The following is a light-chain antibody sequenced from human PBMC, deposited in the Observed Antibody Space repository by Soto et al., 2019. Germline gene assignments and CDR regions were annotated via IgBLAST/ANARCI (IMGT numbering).Light chain of an antibody. CDR1: HGISNY. J-gene: IGKJ5*01. CDR3: PQTYSTPIT. Sequence: IQLTQSPSSLSASVGDRCTITCRASHGISNYLAWYQQTPGKAPQLLLYAPSTLQSGVPSRFSGSGSGTDFTLNISSLQPEDFVTYYCPQTYSTPITFGQGTRLEIK. CDR2: APS. V-gene: IGKV1-39*01.